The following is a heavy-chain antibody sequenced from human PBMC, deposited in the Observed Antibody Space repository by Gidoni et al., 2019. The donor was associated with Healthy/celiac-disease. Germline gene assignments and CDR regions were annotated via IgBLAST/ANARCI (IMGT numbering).Heavy chain of an antibody. Sequence: EVQLLESGGGLVQPGGSLRLSCAASGFTFISYAMSWVRQAPGKGLEWVSAISGSGGSTYYADSVKGRFTISRDNSKNTLYLQMNSLRAEDTAVYYCAKGTRDSSTYYYYGMDVWGQGTTVTVSS. J-gene: IGHJ6*02. CDR3: AKGTRDSSTYYYYGMDV. CDR1: GFTFISYA. V-gene: IGHV3-23*01. CDR2: ISGSGGST. D-gene: IGHD2-2*01.